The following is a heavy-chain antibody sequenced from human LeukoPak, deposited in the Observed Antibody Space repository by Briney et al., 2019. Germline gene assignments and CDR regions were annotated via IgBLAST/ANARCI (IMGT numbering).Heavy chain of an antibody. CDR2: INPNSGGT. V-gene: IGHV1-2*02. Sequence: GASVKVSCKASGYTFTSYYMHWVRQAPGQGLEWMGWINPNSGGTNYAQKFQGRVTMTRDTSISTAYMELSKLRSDDTAVYYCARDSYYYYDSSGYSDYYGMDVWGQGTTVTVSS. J-gene: IGHJ6*02. CDR1: GYTFTSYY. CDR3: ARDSYYYYDSSGYSDYYGMDV. D-gene: IGHD3-22*01.